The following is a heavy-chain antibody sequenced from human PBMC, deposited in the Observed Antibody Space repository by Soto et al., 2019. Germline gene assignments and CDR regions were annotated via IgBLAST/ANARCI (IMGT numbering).Heavy chain of an antibody. Sequence: SETLSLTCTVSGGSISSYYWSWIRQPPGKGLERIGYIYYSGSTNYNPSLKRRVTISVDTSKNQFSLKLSSVTAADTAEYYCESTLGGGYYDSSWNLDYWGKGTLVTVSS. D-gene: IGHD3-22*01. J-gene: IGHJ4*02. CDR2: IYYSGST. CDR1: GGSISSYY. CDR3: ESTLGGGYYDSSWNLDY. V-gene: IGHV4-59*01.